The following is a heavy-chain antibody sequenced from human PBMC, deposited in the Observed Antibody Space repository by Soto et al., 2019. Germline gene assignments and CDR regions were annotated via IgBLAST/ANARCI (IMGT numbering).Heavy chain of an antibody. J-gene: IGHJ4*02. CDR3: TTGEYYYDSSVYYPQYYFDY. Sequence: GGSLRLSCAASGFTFSNSWMSWVRQAPGKGLEWVGHIKSKTDGGTTDYAAPVKGRFTISRDDSKNTLYLQMNSLKIEDTAVYYCTTGEYYYDSSVYYPQYYFDYWGQGTLVTVSS. D-gene: IGHD3-22*01. CDR2: IKSKTDGGTT. CDR1: GFTFSNSW. V-gene: IGHV3-15*01.